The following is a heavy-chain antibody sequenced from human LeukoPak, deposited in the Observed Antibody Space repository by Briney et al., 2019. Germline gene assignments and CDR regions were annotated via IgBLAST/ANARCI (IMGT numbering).Heavy chain of an antibody. CDR2: IYYSGST. J-gene: IGHJ4*02. CDR3: ARNGRFPPEVLPRYFDY. CDR1: GGSVSSGSYY. D-gene: IGHD1-26*01. Sequence: SETLSLTCTVSGGSVSSGSYYWGWIRQPPGKGLEWIGNIYYSGSTYYNPSLKSRVTISVETSKNQFSLKLSSVTAADTAVYYCARNGRFPPEVLPRYFDYRGQGTLVTVSS. V-gene: IGHV4-39*07.